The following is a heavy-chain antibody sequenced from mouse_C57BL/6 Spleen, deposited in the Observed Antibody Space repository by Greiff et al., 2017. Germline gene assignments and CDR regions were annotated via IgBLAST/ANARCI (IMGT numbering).Heavy chain of an antibody. J-gene: IGHJ4*01. Sequence: QVQLQQSGAELVRPGSSVKLSCKASGYTFTSYWMHWVKQRPIQGLEWIGNIDPSDSETHYNQKFKDKATLTVDKSSSTAYMQLSSLTSEDSAVYYCARRTTVVAPYAMDYWGQGTSVTVSS. CDR2: IDPSDSET. D-gene: IGHD1-1*01. V-gene: IGHV1-52*01. CDR3: ARRTTVVAPYAMDY. CDR1: GYTFTSYW.